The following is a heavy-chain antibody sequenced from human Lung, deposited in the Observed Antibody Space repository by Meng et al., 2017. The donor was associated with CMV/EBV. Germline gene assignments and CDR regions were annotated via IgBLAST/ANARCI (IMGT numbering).Heavy chain of an antibody. CDR2: VYHSGYT. J-gene: IGHJ4*02. CDR1: GTSISTSNW. D-gene: IGHD4/OR15-4a*01. Sequence: SETLSLXXAVSGTSISTSNWWSWVRQPPGKGLEWIGEVYHSGYTNYNPSLKSRVTMSVDRSKNQFSLKLSSVTAADTAVYYCARVTEYGGNCFDSWGQGTLVTVSS. V-gene: IGHV4-4*02. CDR3: ARVTEYGGNCFDS.